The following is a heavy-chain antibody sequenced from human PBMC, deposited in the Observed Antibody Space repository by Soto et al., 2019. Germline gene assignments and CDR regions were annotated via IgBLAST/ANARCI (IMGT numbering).Heavy chain of an antibody. J-gene: IGHJ4*02. D-gene: IGHD3-9*01. CDR3: ARVLRYFEWSMYFDY. CDR2: IYYSGST. Sequence: PSETLSLTCTVSGGSISSGDYYWSWIRQPPGKGLEWIGYIYYSGSTYYNPSLKSRVTISVDTSKNQFSLKLSSVTAADTAVYYCARVLRYFEWSMYFDYWGQGTLVTVSS. CDR1: GGSISSGDYY. V-gene: IGHV4-30-4*01.